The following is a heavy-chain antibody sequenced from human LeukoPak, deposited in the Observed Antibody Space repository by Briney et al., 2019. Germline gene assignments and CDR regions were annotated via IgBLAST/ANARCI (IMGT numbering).Heavy chain of an antibody. Sequence: GASVKVSCKASGGTFSSYAISWVRQAPGQGLEWMGGIIPIFGTANYAQKFQGRVTITADESTCTAYMELSSLRSEDTAVYYCARGCSGGSCYSSGFDPWGQGTLVTVSS. CDR1: GGTFSSYA. CDR2: IIPIFGTA. V-gene: IGHV1-69*13. D-gene: IGHD2-15*01. J-gene: IGHJ5*02. CDR3: ARGCSGGSCYSSGFDP.